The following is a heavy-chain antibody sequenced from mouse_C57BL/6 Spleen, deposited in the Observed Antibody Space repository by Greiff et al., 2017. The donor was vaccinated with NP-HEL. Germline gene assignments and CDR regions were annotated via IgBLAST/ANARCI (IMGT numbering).Heavy chain of an antibody. J-gene: IGHJ4*01. Sequence: VQLVESGPGLVQPSQSLSITCTVSGFSLTSYGVHWVRQSPGKGLEWLGVIWSGGSTDYNAAFISRLSISKDNSKSQVFFKMNSLQAADTAIYYCARNSYYGSSYNYAMDYWGQGTSVTVSS. V-gene: IGHV2-2*01. CDR3: ARNSYYGSSYNYAMDY. D-gene: IGHD1-1*01. CDR2: IWSGGST. CDR1: GFSLTSYG.